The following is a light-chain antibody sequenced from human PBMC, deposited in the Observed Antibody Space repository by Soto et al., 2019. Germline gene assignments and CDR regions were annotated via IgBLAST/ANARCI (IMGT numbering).Light chain of an antibody. V-gene: IGKV1-27*01. CDR3: QKYDRAPCT. Sequence: DIQMTQSPSSLSAYLGDRVTITCRASQGISNCLAWYQQKPGRLPKLLLFGASTLQSGVPARFSGSGSGTLFTLTINGLLPEDVATYYCQKYDRAPCTFGPGTKVDFK. CDR1: QGISNC. J-gene: IGKJ3*01. CDR2: GAS.